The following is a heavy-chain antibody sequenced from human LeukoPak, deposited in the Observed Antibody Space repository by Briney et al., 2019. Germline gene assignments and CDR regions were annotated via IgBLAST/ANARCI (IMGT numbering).Heavy chain of an antibody. Sequence: ASVKVSCKASGYTFTSYYIHWVRQAPGQGLEWVGIIIPSAGRTNYAQKFRGRVSMTTDMSTSTVYMELSSLRSEDTAVYYCAREYSGGNFDYWGQGTLVTVSS. D-gene: IGHD2-15*01. V-gene: IGHV1-46*01. CDR1: GYTFTSYY. CDR3: AREYSGGNFDY. CDR2: IIPSAGRT. J-gene: IGHJ4*01.